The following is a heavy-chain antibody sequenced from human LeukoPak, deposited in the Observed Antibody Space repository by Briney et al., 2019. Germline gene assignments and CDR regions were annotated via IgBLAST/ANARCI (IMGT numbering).Heavy chain of an antibody. D-gene: IGHD1-26*01. CDR1: GFTFSSYG. Sequence: GRSLRLSCAASGFTFSSYGMHWVRQAPGKGLEWVAILSYDGSNKYYADSVKGRFTISRDNSKNTLYLQMNSLRAEDTAVYYCARPSGSYWYFDLWGRGTLVTVSS. CDR3: ARPSGSYWYFDL. CDR2: LSYDGSNK. J-gene: IGHJ2*01. V-gene: IGHV3-30*03.